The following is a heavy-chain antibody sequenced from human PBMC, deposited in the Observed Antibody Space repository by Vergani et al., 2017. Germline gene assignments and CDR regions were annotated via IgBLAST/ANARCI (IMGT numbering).Heavy chain of an antibody. D-gene: IGHD3-22*01. CDR2: IYYSGTT. Sequence: QVQLQESGPGLVKPSQTLSLTCTVSGGSISSGGYYWSWISQHPGKGLEWIGYIYYSGTTYYNPSLKSRVTISVETSNNQFTLKLSSVTAADTAVYYCARAGDWRRYDSSGYYADDAFDIWGQGTMVTGSS. CDR1: GGSISSGGYY. CDR3: ARAGDWRRYDSSGYYADDAFDI. V-gene: IGHV4-31*03. J-gene: IGHJ3*02.